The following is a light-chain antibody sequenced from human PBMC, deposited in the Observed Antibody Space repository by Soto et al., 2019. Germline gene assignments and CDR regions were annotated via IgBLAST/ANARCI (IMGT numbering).Light chain of an antibody. CDR2: DVS. Sequence: QSVLTQPASVSGSPGQSITISCTGTSSDVGGYNYVSWYQQHPGKAPKLMIYDVSNRPSGVSNRFSGSKSGNTASLTISGLQAEDESDYYCSSYTGSSTYVFGTGTKLTV. J-gene: IGLJ1*01. V-gene: IGLV2-14*03. CDR1: SSDVGGYNY. CDR3: SSYTGSSTYV.